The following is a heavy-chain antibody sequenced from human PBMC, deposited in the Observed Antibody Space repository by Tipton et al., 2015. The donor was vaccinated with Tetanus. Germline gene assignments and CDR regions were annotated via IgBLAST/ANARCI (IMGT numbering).Heavy chain of an antibody. D-gene: IGHD2-21*01. CDR1: GFQFSSYA. CDR3: ARDDFIRDSADT. V-gene: IGHV3-33*01. CDR2: IWYDGSDR. Sequence: RSMRLSCEASGFQFSSYAMHWVRQAPGKGLEWLAVIWYDGSDRFYADSVKGRFTTSRDNSRNTLALQMTSLRVDDTGVYFCARDDFIRDSADTWGQGTLVVVSS. J-gene: IGHJ5*02.